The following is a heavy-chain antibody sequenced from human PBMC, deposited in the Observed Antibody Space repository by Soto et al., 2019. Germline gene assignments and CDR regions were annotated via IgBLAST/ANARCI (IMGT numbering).Heavy chain of an antibody. D-gene: IGHD2-8*01. CDR2: INPNSGGT. V-gene: IGHV1-2*02. J-gene: IGHJ4*02. CDR3: ARYGDIVLMVYAEFDY. Sequence: GASVKVSCKASGYTFTGYYMHWVRQAPGQGLEWMGWINPNSGGTNYAQKFQGRVTMTTDTSTSTAYMELRSLRSDDTAVYYCARYGDIVLMVYAEFDYWGQGTLVTVSS. CDR1: GYTFTGYY.